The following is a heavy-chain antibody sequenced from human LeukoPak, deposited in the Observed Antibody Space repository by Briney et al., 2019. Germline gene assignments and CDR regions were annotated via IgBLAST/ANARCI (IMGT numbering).Heavy chain of an antibody. J-gene: IGHJ4*02. D-gene: IGHD3-22*01. CDR1: GFTFSTYA. V-gene: IGHV3-48*04. CDR3: VRANLPLYHDTSGYRKDY. CDR2: ISSGSATT. Sequence: PGGSLRLSCEASGFTFSTYAMNWVRQAPGKGLEWVSHISSGSATTFYADSVKGRFTTSRDDANNLLSLQMNSLRAEDTAVYYCVRANLPLYHDTSGYRKDYWGQGTLVTVSS.